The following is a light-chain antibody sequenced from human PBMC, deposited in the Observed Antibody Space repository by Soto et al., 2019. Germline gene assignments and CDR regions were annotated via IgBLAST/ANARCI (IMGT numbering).Light chain of an antibody. Sequence: DLQMTQSPSTLSASVGDRVSITCRASQSISSWLAWFQQKPGTAPKLLIYDASSLESGVPSRFSGSGSGTDFTLTISSLQPDDFATYYCQQYKSYSWTFGQGTKVEIK. V-gene: IGKV1-5*01. J-gene: IGKJ1*01. CDR3: QQYKSYSWT. CDR2: DAS. CDR1: QSISSW.